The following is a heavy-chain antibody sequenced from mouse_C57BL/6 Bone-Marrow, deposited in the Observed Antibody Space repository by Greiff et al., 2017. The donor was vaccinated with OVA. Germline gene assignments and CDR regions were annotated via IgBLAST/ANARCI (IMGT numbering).Heavy chain of an antibody. CDR3: ARRYPFYAMDY. CDR1: GYTFTSYW. J-gene: IGHJ4*01. Sequence: QVQLQQPGAELVKPGASVKLSCKASGYTFTSYWMHWVKQRPGRGLEWIGRIDPNSGGTKYNEKFKSKATLTVDKPASTAYMQLSSLTSEDSVVYYCARRYPFYAMDYWGQGTSVTVSS. V-gene: IGHV1-72*01. D-gene: IGHD2-12*01. CDR2: IDPNSGGT.